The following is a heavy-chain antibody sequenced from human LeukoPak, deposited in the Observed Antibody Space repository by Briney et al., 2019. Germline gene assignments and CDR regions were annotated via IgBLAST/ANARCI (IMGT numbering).Heavy chain of an antibody. CDR1: GGTFSSYA. D-gene: IGHD2-2*01. V-gene: IGHV1-69*04. CDR2: IIPILGIA. Sequence: ASVKVSCKASGGTFSSYAISWVRQAPGQGLEWMGRIIPILGIANYAQKFQGRVTITADKSTSTAYMELSSLRSEDTAVYYCASAVKYCSSTSCKLGYYGMDVWGQGTTVTVSS. CDR3: ASAVKYCSSTSCKLGYYGMDV. J-gene: IGHJ6*02.